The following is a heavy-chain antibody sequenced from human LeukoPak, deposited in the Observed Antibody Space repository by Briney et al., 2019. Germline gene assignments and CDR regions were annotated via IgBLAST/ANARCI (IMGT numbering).Heavy chain of an antibody. D-gene: IGHD6-13*01. V-gene: IGHV4-30-2*01. CDR1: GGSISSGGYY. J-gene: IGHJ4*02. Sequence: SETLSLTCTVSGGSISSGGYYWSWIRQPPGKGLEWIGYIYHSGSTYYNPSLKSRVTISVDRSKNQFSLKLSSVTAADTAVYYCARRGDSSSWYPYFDYWGQGTLVTVSS. CDR3: ARRGDSSSWYPYFDY. CDR2: IYHSGST.